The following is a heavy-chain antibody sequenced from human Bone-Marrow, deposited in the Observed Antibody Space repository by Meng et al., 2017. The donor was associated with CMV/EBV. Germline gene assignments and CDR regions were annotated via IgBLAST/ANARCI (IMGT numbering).Heavy chain of an antibody. CDR1: GYTFTGYY. CDR3: ARWWVNDYYYYGMDV. D-gene: IGHD2-15*01. J-gene: IGHJ6*01. CDR2: INPNSGGT. Sequence: ASVKVSCKASGYTFTGYYMHWVRQAPGQGLEWMGWINPNSGGTNYAQKFQGRVTMTRDTSISTAYMELSRLRSDDTAVYYCARWWVNDYYYYGMDVWGQGTTVTVYS. V-gene: IGHV1-2*02.